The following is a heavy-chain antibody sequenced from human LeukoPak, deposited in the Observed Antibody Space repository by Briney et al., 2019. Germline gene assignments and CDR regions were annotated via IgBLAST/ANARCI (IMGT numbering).Heavy chain of an antibody. D-gene: IGHD6-6*01. CDR2: IIPIFGTA. V-gene: IGHV1-69*13. J-gene: IGHJ6*02. Sequence: ASVKVSCKASGATFSSYAISWVRQAPGHGLEWMGGIIPIFGTANYAQKFQGRVTITADESTSTAYMELSSLRPEDTAVYYCARSSIAALGNYYYGMDVWGQGTTVTVSS. CDR1: GATFSSYA. CDR3: ARSSIAALGNYYYGMDV.